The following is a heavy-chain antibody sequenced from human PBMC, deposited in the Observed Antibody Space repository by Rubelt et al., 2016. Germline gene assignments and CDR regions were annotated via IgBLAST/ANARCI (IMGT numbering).Heavy chain of an antibody. CDR3: AKDREYYSYYAMDV. Sequence: EVQLVESGGVVVQPGGSLRLSCAASRDTFNNYAMTWVRQAPGKGLEWVSAISGSGGSTYYADSVKGRFTVSSDDSKNTLDLEMNSLRGEDTAIYYCAKDREYYSYYAMDVWGQGTTVTVSS. CDR2: ISGSGGST. J-gene: IGHJ6*02. CDR1: RDTFNNYA. V-gene: IGHV3-23*04. D-gene: IGHD2/OR15-2a*01.